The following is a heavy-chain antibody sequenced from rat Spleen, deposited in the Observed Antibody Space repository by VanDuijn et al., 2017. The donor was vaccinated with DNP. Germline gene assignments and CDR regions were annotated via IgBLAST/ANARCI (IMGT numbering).Heavy chain of an antibody. V-gene: IGHV2S8*01. CDR1: GFSLTRFG. Sequence: QVQLIESGPGLVQPSQTLSLTCDVSGFSLTRFGVTWIRQPPGKGLEWIAAISSGGNTYYNSPLKSRLTISRDTSKSQVFLKMNSLQTEDTAMYFCARNYGLMDAWGQGTSVTVSS. J-gene: IGHJ4*01. CDR3: ARNYGLMDA. D-gene: IGHD1-11*01. CDR2: ISSGGNT.